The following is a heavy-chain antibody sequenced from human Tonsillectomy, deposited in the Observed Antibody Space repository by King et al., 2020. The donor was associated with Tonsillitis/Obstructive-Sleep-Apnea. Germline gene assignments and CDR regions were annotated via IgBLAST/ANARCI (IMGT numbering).Heavy chain of an antibody. J-gene: IGHJ6*03. Sequence: VQLQESGPGLVKPSETLSLTCTVSGGSISSYYWSWIRQPPGKGLEGIGYIFYSGSTNYNPSLKSRVTISVDTSKNQFSLKLSSLTAADTAVYYCARDHCSSTSCYGNYYYMDVWGKGTTVTVSS. V-gene: IGHV4-59*01. CDR2: IFYSGST. CDR1: GGSISSYY. CDR3: ARDHCSSTSCYGNYYYMDV. D-gene: IGHD2-2*01.